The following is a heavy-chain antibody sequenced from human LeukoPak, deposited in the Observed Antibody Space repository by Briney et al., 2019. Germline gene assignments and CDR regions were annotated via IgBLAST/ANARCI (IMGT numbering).Heavy chain of an antibody. D-gene: IGHD1-1*01. CDR2: IRYDGSNK. V-gene: IGHV3-30*02. CDR1: GFTFSSYG. Sequence: PGGSLRLSCAACGFTFSSYGMHWVRQAPGKGLEWVAFIRYDGSNKYYADSVKGRFTISRDNSKNTLYLQMNSLRAEDTAVYYCAIDSLRTTRLWGRETLVTVSS. J-gene: IGHJ4*02. CDR3: AIDSLRTTRL.